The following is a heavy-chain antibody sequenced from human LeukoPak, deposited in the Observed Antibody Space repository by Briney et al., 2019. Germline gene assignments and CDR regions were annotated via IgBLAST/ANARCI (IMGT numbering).Heavy chain of an antibody. CDR2: IYDSGST. D-gene: IGHD5-18*01. CDR1: DGSISSYY. J-gene: IGHJ4*02. V-gene: IGHV4-59*01. CDR3: ARDRRGYGSFDS. Sequence: SETLSLTCTVSDGSISSYYWNWIRQPPGKGLEWIGFIYDSGSTNYNPSLYSRLAISVDTSKNQFSLKLTSVTAADTAVYYCARDRRGYGSFDSWGQGTLVTVSS.